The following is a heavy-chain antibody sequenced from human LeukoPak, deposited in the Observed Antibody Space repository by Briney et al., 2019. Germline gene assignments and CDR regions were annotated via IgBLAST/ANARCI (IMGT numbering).Heavy chain of an antibody. V-gene: IGHV4-59*01. CDR2: IYYSGST. Sequence: KPSETLSLTCTVSGGSISSYYWSWIRQPPGKGLEWIGYIYYSGSTNYNPSLKSRVTISVDTSKNQFSLKLSSVTAADTAVYYCARGSLGSGLDYWGQGTLVTVSS. J-gene: IGHJ4*02. D-gene: IGHD1-26*01. CDR3: ARGSLGSGLDY. CDR1: GGSISSYY.